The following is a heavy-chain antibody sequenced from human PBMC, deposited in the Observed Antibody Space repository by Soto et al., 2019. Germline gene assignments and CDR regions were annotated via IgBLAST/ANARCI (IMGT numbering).Heavy chain of an antibody. V-gene: IGHV4-34*01. Sequence: SETLSLTCAVYGGSFSGYQWTWIRQTPGKGLEWIGEINDTGNINYNPSLKSRVTIFIDTPKKQISLKLSSVTAADTAVYYCARDGYYYDSSGYQSVYYFDYWGQGTRVTVSS. CDR1: GGSFSGYQ. D-gene: IGHD3-22*01. CDR2: INDTGNI. CDR3: ARDGYYYDSSGYQSVYYFDY. J-gene: IGHJ4*02.